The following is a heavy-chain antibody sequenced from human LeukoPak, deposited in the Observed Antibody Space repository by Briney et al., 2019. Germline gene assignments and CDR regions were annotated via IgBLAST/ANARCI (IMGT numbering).Heavy chain of an antibody. Sequence: GGSLRLSCAASGFTFSSYEMNWVRQAPGKGLEWVSYISISASTIYYADSMKGRFTISRDNSKNSLYLQMNSLRGEDTADYYCPRTSRAYYKGLDYWGQGTLVTVSS. CDR1: GFTFSSYE. J-gene: IGHJ4*02. CDR2: ISISASTI. CDR3: PRTSRAYYKGLDY. D-gene: IGHD3-10*01. V-gene: IGHV3-48*03.